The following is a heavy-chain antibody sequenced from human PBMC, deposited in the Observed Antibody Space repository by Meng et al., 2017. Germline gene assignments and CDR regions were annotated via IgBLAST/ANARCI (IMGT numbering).Heavy chain of an antibody. CDR1: GGTFRSYA. CDR2: IIPIFGTA. Sequence: QVQLVQSGAGVKKPWSSVKVSCKASGGTFRSYAINWVRQAPGQGLEWMGGIIPIFGTANYAQKFQGRVTITADESTSTAYMELSSLRSEDTAVYYCASAGLKVATALDYWGQGTLVTVSS. CDR3: ASAGLKVATALDY. J-gene: IGHJ4*02. D-gene: IGHD5-18*01. V-gene: IGHV1-69*01.